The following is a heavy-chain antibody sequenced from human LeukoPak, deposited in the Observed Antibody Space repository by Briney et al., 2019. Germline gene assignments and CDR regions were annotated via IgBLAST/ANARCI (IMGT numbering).Heavy chain of an antibody. Sequence: GGSLRLSCAASGFTFSSYSMNWVRQAPGKGLEWVSYISSSSSTIYYADSVKGRFTISRDNARNSLYLQMNSLRAGDTAVYYWARDNRYSSSSPGPYLDYWGQGTRVTVPS. V-gene: IGHV3-48*01. J-gene: IGHJ4*02. CDR3: ARDNRYSSSSPGPYLDY. CDR1: GFTFSSYS. CDR2: ISSSSSTI. D-gene: IGHD6-13*01.